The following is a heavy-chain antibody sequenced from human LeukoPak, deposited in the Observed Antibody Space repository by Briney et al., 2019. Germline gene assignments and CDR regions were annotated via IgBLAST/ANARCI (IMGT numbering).Heavy chain of an antibody. V-gene: IGHV4-39*01. D-gene: IGHD3-10*01. CDR2: IYYSGST. Sequence: PSETLSLTCTVSGGSISGSTYYWGWIRQPPGRGLEWIGTIYYSGSTYYNPSLKSRVTISVDTSKNQFSLKLSSVTAADTAVYYCARVYGSGSYYFDYWGQGTLVTVSS. CDR3: ARVYGSGSYYFDY. J-gene: IGHJ4*02. CDR1: GGSISGSTYY.